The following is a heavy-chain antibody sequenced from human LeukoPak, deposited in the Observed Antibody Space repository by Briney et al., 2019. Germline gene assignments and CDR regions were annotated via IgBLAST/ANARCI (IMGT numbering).Heavy chain of an antibody. J-gene: IGHJ3*02. Sequence: GGSLRLSCAASGFTFSSYSMNWVRQAPGKGLEWVSYISSSGSIIKYADSVKGRFTISRDNAKKSLYLQMNSLRAEDTAVYYCARESSPEDAFDIWGQGTMVTVSS. D-gene: IGHD1-14*01. V-gene: IGHV3-48*04. CDR3: ARESSPEDAFDI. CDR1: GFTFSSYS. CDR2: ISSSGSII.